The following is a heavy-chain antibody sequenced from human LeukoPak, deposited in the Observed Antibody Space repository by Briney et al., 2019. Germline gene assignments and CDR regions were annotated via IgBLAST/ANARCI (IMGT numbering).Heavy chain of an antibody. CDR2: IKQDGSEK. J-gene: IGHJ4*02. CDR1: GFTFSSYW. CDR3: ARPWGYSSGHFDY. Sequence: GGSLRLSCAASGFTFSSYWMSWVRQAPGKGLEWVANIKQDGSEKYYVDSVKGRFTISRDNAKNSLYLQMNSLRAEDTAVYYCARPWGYSSGHFDYWGQGTLVTVSS. D-gene: IGHD6-19*01. V-gene: IGHV3-7*01.